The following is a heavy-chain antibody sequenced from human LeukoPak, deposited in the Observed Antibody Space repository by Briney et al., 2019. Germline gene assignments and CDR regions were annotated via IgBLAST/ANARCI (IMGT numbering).Heavy chain of an antibody. V-gene: IGHV4-34*01. Sequence: SETLSLTCAVYGGSFSGYYWSWTRQPPGKGLEWIGEINHSGSTNYNPSLKSRVTISVDTSKNQFSLKLSSVTAADTAVYYCARELLLDYYDSSGYAFDIWGQGTMVTVSS. CDR1: GGSFSGYY. CDR2: INHSGST. D-gene: IGHD3-22*01. CDR3: ARELLLDYYDSSGYAFDI. J-gene: IGHJ3*02.